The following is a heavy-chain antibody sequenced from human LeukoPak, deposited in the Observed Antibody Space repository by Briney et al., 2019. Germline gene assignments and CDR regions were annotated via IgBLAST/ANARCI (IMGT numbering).Heavy chain of an antibody. D-gene: IGHD5-18*01. J-gene: IGHJ3*02. Sequence: GGSLRLSCAASGFTFSSYAMSWVRQAPGKGLEWVSALSGSGGSTYYADSVKGRFTISRDNSKNTLYLQMNSLRAEDTAVYYCAKEARYSYGPSDAFDIWGQGTMVTVSS. CDR3: AKEARYSYGPSDAFDI. CDR1: GFTFSSYA. CDR2: LSGSGGST. V-gene: IGHV3-23*01.